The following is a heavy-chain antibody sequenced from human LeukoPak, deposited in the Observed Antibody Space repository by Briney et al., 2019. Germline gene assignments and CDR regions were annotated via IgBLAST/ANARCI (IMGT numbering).Heavy chain of an antibody. CDR2: ISWNSGSI. CDR1: GFTFDDYA. D-gene: IGHD4-17*01. J-gene: IGHJ4*02. V-gene: IGHV3-9*01. CDR3: AKGRLGDYHVGIDY. Sequence: PGRSLRLSCAASGFTFDDYAMHWVRQAPGKGLEWVSGISWNSGSIGYADSVKGRFTISRDNAKNSLYLQMNSLRAEDTALYYCAKGRLGDYHVGIDYWGQGTLVTVSS.